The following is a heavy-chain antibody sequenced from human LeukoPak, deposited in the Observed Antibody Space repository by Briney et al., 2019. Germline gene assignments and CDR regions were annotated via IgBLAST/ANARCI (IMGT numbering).Heavy chain of an antibody. CDR3: ASRAGSCYSVWGYCYYYGMDV. D-gene: IGHD2-15*01. J-gene: IGHJ6*02. V-gene: IGHV4-34*01. CDR2: INNSGST. Sequence: PSETLSLTCAVYGGCFSGYYWSWIRQPPGKGLEWIGEINNSGSTNYSPSLKSRVTISVDTSKNQFSLKLSSVTAADTAVYYCASRAGSCYSVWGYCYYYGMDVWGQGTTVNVSS. CDR1: GGCFSGYY.